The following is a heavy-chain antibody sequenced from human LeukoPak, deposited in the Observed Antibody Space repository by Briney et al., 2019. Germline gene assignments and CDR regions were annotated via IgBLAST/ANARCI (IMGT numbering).Heavy chain of an antibody. Sequence: ASVKLSCKASGGTFSSYAISWVRQAPGQRLEWMGGIIPIFGTANYAQKFQGRVTITADESTSTAYMELSSLRSEDTAVYYCARSSYDYGDYNFDYWGQGTLVTVSS. V-gene: IGHV1-69*13. CDR3: ARSSYDYGDYNFDY. CDR1: GGTFSSYA. D-gene: IGHD4-17*01. J-gene: IGHJ4*02. CDR2: IIPIFGTA.